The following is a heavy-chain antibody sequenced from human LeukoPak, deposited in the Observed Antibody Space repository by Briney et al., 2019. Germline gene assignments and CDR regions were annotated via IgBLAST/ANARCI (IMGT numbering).Heavy chain of an antibody. Sequence: ASVKVSCKTSGYTFVGHYMHWVRQAPGHGLEWMGWFSPKTGGSHFAQKFRGRVAMTTDTSISTAYLELSSLRSDDTAVYYCVRDSGGSYYYPSDYWGQGTLVTVSS. CDR1: GYTFVGHY. D-gene: IGHD1-26*01. CDR2: FSPKTGGS. J-gene: IGHJ4*02. V-gene: IGHV1-2*02. CDR3: VRDSGGSYYYPSDY.